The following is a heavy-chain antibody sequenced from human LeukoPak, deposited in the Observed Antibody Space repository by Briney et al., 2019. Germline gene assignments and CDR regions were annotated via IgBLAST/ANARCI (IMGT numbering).Heavy chain of an antibody. J-gene: IGHJ4*02. CDR2: IYYSGST. D-gene: IGHD6-13*01. Sequence: PSETLSLTCTVSGGSISSHYWSWIRQPPGKGLEWIGYIYYSGSTNYNPSLKSRVTISVDTSKNQFSLKLSSVTAADTAVYYCARFKPLANFDYWGQGTLVTVSS. CDR1: GGSISSHY. CDR3: ARFKPLANFDY. V-gene: IGHV4-59*11.